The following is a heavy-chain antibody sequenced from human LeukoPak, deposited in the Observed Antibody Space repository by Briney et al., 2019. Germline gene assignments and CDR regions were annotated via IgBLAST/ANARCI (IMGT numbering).Heavy chain of an antibody. Sequence: ASVKVSCKASGYTFTGYYMHWVRQAPGQGLEWMGWINPNSGCTNYAQKFQGRVTITRDTSISTAYMELSRLRSDDTAVYYCASVGENYGSGGDYFDYWGQGTLVTVSS. CDR3: ASVGENYGSGGDYFDY. CDR1: GYTFTGYY. J-gene: IGHJ4*02. D-gene: IGHD3-10*01. V-gene: IGHV1-2*02. CDR2: INPNSGCT.